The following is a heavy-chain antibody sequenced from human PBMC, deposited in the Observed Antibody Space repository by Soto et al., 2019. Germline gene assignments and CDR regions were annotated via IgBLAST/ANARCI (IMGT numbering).Heavy chain of an antibody. D-gene: IGHD2-8*01. CDR2: IYTSGIT. Sequence: PSETLSLTCTGSGGSISSYDWSWIRQPAWKGLEWIGRIYTSGITNYNPSLKSRVTMSVDTSKNQFSLKLSSVTAADTAVYYCAREENLMVYDKGMDVWGQGTTVTVSS. CDR1: GGSISSYD. V-gene: IGHV4-4*07. J-gene: IGHJ6*02. CDR3: AREENLMVYDKGMDV.